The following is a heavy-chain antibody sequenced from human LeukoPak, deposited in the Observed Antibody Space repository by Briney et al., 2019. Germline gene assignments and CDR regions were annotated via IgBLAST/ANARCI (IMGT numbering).Heavy chain of an antibody. CDR2: ISSSGSSI. CDR1: GFTFSTYA. J-gene: IGHJ4*02. Sequence: GGSLRLSCAASGFTFSTYAMYWVRQAPGKGLEWVSYISSSGSSIYYADSVKGRFTISRDNAKNSLYLQMNSLRAEDTAVYYCARAYDITSSFDYWGQGTLVTVSS. D-gene: IGHD3-22*01. V-gene: IGHV3-48*03. CDR3: ARAYDITSSFDY.